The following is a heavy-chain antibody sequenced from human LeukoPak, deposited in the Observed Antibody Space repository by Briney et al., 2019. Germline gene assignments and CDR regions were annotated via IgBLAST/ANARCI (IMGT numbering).Heavy chain of an antibody. V-gene: IGHV3-23*01. CDR3: AKSFGGTTVTTGY. Sequence: GGSLRLSCAASGFTFSSYAMSWVRQAPGKGLEWVSAISGSGGSIYYADSVKGRCTISRDNSKNTLYLQMNSLRAEDTAVYYCAKSFGGTTVTTGYWGQGTLVTVSS. J-gene: IGHJ4*02. D-gene: IGHD4-17*01. CDR2: ISGSGGSI. CDR1: GFTFSSYA.